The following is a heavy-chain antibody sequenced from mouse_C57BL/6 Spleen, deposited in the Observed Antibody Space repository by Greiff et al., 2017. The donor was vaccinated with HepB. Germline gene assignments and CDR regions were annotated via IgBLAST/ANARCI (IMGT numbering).Heavy chain of an antibody. CDR3: TTGYIQQGRGAMDY. D-gene: IGHD4-1*02. V-gene: IGHV14-4*01. J-gene: IGHJ4*01. CDR1: GFNIKDDY. Sequence: EVQLQESGAELVRPGASVKLSCTASGFNIKDDYMHWVKQRPEQGLEWIGWIDPENGDTEYASKFQGKATITADTSSNTAYLQLSSLTSEDTAVYYCTTGYIQQGRGAMDYWGQGTSVTVSS. CDR2: IDPENGDT.